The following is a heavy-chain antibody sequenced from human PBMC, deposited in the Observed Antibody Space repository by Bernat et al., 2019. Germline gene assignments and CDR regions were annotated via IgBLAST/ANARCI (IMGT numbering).Heavy chain of an antibody. Sequence: EVQLVESGGGLVQPGGSLRLSCAASGFTFSDHWMHWVRRAPGEGLVWVSRINSDGGSTYYADSVKGRFTISRDNAKNTLHLQMNSLRAEDTAVYYCTRDRRRQTDHYDYGMDVWGQGTTVTVSS. CDR1: GFTFSDHW. D-gene: IGHD6-25*01. J-gene: IGHJ6*02. CDR3: TRDRRRQTDHYDYGMDV. V-gene: IGHV3-74*01. CDR2: INSDGGST.